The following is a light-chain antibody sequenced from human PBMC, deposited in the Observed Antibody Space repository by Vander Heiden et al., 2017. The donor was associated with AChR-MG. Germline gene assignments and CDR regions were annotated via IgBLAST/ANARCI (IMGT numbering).Light chain of an antibody. CDR1: QSRSSY. CDR3: QQGYSRPQT. J-gene: IGKJ2*01. Sequence: IQIDPSPTSRSASSGDSGTSACRASQSRSSYLNWYQQKPGEAPKLLIYAASSWQSGVPARFSGSGSGTDFTLTISSVQAEDFATYYCQQGYSRPQTFGQGTKLEIK. V-gene: IGKV1-39*01. CDR2: AAS.